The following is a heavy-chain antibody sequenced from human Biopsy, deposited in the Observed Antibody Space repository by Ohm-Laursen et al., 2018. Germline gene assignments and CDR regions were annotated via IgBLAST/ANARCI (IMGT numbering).Heavy chain of an antibody. CDR1: GYTFTGYH. Sequence: ATVKISCKASGYTFTGYHVRWVRQAPGQGLEWMGRINAKTGDTNYAQKFQGRVTMTRDTSISTAYVDLSSLRSDDTAVYYCTRGGYYYDSLAYYYWFDPWGQGTLVTVSS. CDR2: INAKTGDT. D-gene: IGHD3-22*01. J-gene: IGHJ5*02. CDR3: TRGGYYYDSLAYYYWFDP. V-gene: IGHV1-2*02.